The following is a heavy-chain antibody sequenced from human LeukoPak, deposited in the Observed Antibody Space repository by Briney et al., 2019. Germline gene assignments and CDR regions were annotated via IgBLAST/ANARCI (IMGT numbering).Heavy chain of an antibody. CDR3: ARISGGSGSYYFDY. CDR1: GGSFSGYY. D-gene: IGHD3-10*01. Sequence: PSETLSLTCAVYGGSFSGYYWSWIRQPPGKGLEWIGSIYYSGSTYYNPSLKSRVTISVDTSKNQFSLKLSSVTAADTAVYYCARISGGSGSYYFDYWGQGTLVTVSS. J-gene: IGHJ4*02. CDR2: IYYSGST. V-gene: IGHV4-34*01.